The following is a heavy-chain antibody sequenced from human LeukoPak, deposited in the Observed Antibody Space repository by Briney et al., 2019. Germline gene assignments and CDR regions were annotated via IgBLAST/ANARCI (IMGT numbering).Heavy chain of an antibody. Sequence: PSETLSLTCAVYSGSFSGYYWSWIRQPPGKGLEWIGEINHSGSTNYNPSLKSRVTISVDTSKNQFSLKLSSVTAADTAVYYCARGLNPPCGGGSCYSRGAFDIWGQGTMVTVSS. D-gene: IGHD2-15*01. CDR2: INHSGST. J-gene: IGHJ3*02. CDR3: ARGLNPPCGGGSCYSRGAFDI. V-gene: IGHV4-34*01. CDR1: SGSFSGYY.